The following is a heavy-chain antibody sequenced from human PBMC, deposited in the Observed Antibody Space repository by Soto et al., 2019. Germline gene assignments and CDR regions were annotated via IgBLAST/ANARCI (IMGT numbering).Heavy chain of an antibody. CDR3: ARTDLELRGIDY. CDR2: ISAYNGNT. J-gene: IGHJ4*02. Sequence: QVQLVQSGTEVKKPGASVKVSCKASGYTFTSYGINWVRQAPGQGLEWMGWISAYNGNTDYAQKFPDRVTMTTDTSTRTAYMELRSLRSDDTAVYYCARTDLELRGIDYWGQGTLVTVSS. D-gene: IGHD1-7*01. V-gene: IGHV1-18*01. CDR1: GYTFTSYG.